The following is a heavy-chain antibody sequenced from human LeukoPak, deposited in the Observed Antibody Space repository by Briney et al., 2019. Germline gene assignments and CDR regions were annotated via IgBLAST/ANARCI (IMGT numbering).Heavy chain of an antibody. CDR1: GFTFSNYE. CDR3: ARDDPGDY. CDR2: INSPGSTI. J-gene: IGHJ4*02. Sequence: GGSLRLSCAASGFTFSNYEMNWVRQAPGKGLEWVPYINSPGSTIFYADSVKGRFTISRDNAKNSLFLQMNSLRAEDTAVYYCARDDPGDYWGQGTLVTVSS. V-gene: IGHV3-48*03.